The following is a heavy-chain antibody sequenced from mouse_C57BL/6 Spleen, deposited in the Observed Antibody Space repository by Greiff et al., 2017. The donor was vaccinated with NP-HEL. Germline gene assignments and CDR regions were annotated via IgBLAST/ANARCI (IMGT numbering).Heavy chain of an antibody. J-gene: IGHJ3*01. CDR1: GYSFTGYY. Sequence: EVQLQQSGPELVKPGASVKISCKASGYSFTGYYMNRVKQSPEKSLEWIGEINPSTGGTTYNQKFKAKATLTVDKSSSTAYMQLKSLTSEDSAVYYCARSGDGYSFAYWGQGTLVTVSA. D-gene: IGHD2-3*01. CDR2: INPSTGGT. CDR3: ARSGDGYSFAY. V-gene: IGHV1-42*01.